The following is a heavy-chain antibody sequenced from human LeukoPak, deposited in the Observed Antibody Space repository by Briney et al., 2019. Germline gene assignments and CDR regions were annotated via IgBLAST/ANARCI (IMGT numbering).Heavy chain of an antibody. V-gene: IGHV1-18*01. J-gene: IGHJ4*02. D-gene: IGHD6-19*01. CDR2: ISTSADNT. Sequence: GASVKVSCKASGYTFTRFGFSWLRQAPGQGLEWMGWISTSADNTNYAQNLQGRVTMTTDTSSNTAYMELRSLTSDDTAVYYCTRDHVAVAGTTDYWGQGTLVTVSS. CDR1: GYTFTRFG. CDR3: TRDHVAVAGTTDY.